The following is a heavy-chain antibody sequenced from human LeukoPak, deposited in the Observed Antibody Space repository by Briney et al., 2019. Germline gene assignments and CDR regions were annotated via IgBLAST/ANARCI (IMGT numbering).Heavy chain of an antibody. CDR2: IRSKANSYAT. CDR3: TRHQWELHRDYFDY. D-gene: IGHD1-26*01. J-gene: IGHJ4*02. CDR1: GFTFSGSA. Sequence: PGGSLRLSCAAPGFTFSGSAMHWVRQASGKGLEWVGRIRSKANSYATAYAASVKGRFTISRGDSKNTAYLQMNSLKTEDTAVYYCTRHQWELHRDYFDYWGQGTLVTVSS. V-gene: IGHV3-73*01.